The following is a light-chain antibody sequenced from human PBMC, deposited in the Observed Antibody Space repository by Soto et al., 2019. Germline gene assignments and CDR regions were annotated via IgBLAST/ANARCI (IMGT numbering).Light chain of an antibody. V-gene: IGKV3-11*01. Sequence: EIVLTQSPATLSLSPGERATLSCRASQSFSSYLAWYQQKPGQAPRLLIYDASNRATGIPARFSGSGSGTDFTLTLSSLEPEDFAVYYCQQRSNWPPMYTFGQGTKLEIK. CDR2: DAS. CDR1: QSFSSY. CDR3: QQRSNWPPMYT. J-gene: IGKJ2*01.